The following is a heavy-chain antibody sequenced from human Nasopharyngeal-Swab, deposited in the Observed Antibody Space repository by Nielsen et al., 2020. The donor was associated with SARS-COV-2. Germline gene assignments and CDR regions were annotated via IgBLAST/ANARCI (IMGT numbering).Heavy chain of an antibody. D-gene: IGHD6-19*01. CDR1: GDSISRSDDY. V-gene: IGHV4-39*07. CDR3: ARIIRRRGWYSHVDY. CDR2: TYISGSGSA. J-gene: IGHJ4*02. Sequence: SETLSLTCTVSGDSISRSDDYWGWIRQTPGKGLEWIVSTYISGSGSAYYNPSLKSRVTISIVPSKNLFSLTLKSVTAADTAVYYCARIIRRRGWYSHVDYWGQGTLVTVSS.